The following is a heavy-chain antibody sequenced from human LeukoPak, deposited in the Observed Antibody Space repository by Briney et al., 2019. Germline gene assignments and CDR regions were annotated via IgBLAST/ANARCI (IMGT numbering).Heavy chain of an antibody. CDR3: AKDDYGYWFDP. J-gene: IGHJ5*02. CDR2: ISYSVDNT. CDR1: GFTFTSYA. V-gene: IGHV3-23*01. Sequence: GGSLRLSCAASGFTFTSYAMSWVRQAPGKGLEWVSAISYSVDNTYYADSVKGRFTISRDNSKNTLYLQMNSLRAEDTAVYYCAKDDYGYWFDPWGQGTLVAVSS. D-gene: IGHD4/OR15-4a*01.